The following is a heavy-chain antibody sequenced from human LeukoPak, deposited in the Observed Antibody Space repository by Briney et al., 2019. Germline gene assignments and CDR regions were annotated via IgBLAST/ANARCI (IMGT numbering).Heavy chain of an antibody. J-gene: IGHJ4*02. D-gene: IGHD3-22*01. Sequence: SETLSLTCTVFGGSIASSSFSWGWIRQPPGKGLEWIGSLYKSGSTYYNPSLKGRVTISVDTSKNRFSLKLTSVTAADTAVYYCAGTREVVTSDSVFDYWGQGTLVTVSS. V-gene: IGHV4-39*07. CDR2: LYKSGST. CDR1: GGSIASSSFS. CDR3: AGTREVVTSDSVFDY.